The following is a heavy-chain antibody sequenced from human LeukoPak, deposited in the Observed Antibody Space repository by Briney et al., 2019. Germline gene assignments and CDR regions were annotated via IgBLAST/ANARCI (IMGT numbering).Heavy chain of an antibody. CDR2: ISSSSSYI. V-gene: IGHV3-21*01. J-gene: IGHJ4*02. CDR3: ARKRYNWNSFDY. CDR1: GFTFSSYS. D-gene: IGHD1-20*01. Sequence: GGPLRLSCAASGFTFSSYSVNWVRQAPGKGLEWVSSISSSSSYIYYADSVKGRFTISRDNAKNSLYLQMNSLRAEDTAVYYCARKRYNWNSFDYWGQGTLVTVSS.